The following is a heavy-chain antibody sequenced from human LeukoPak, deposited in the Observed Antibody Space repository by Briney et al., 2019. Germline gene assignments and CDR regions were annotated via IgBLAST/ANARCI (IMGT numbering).Heavy chain of an antibody. D-gene: IGHD6-6*01. CDR1: GYTFTGYY. CDR2: ISAYNGNT. CDR3: ARADWGMSIAARRGFDY. Sequence: ASVKVSCKASGYTFTGYYMHWVRQAPGQGLEWMGWISAYNGNTNYAQKLQGRVTMTTDTSTSTAYMELRSLRSDDTAVYYCARADWGMSIAARRGFDYWGQGTLVTVSS. J-gene: IGHJ4*02. V-gene: IGHV1-18*04.